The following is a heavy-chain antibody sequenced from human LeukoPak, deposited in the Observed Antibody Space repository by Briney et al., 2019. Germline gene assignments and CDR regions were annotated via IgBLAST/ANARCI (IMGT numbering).Heavy chain of an antibody. Sequence: GGSLRLSCAASGFTFSSYAMSWVRQAPGKGLEWVSAISGSGGSTYYADSVKGRFTISRDNSKNTLYLQMNSLRAEDTAVYYCARSGYCSGGSCYPSDAFDIWGQGTMVTVSS. CDR3: ARSGYCSGGSCYPSDAFDI. J-gene: IGHJ3*02. CDR1: GFTFSSYA. V-gene: IGHV3-23*01. D-gene: IGHD2-15*01. CDR2: ISGSGGST.